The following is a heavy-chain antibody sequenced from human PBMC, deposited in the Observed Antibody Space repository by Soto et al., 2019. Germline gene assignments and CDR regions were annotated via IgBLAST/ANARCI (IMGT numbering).Heavy chain of an antibody. J-gene: IGHJ4*02. CDR1: GYTFAQNY. CDR3: VRESYYYDK. CDR2: IYPKNGDI. V-gene: IGHV1-2*02. Sequence: ASVKVSIRTSGYTFAQNYMHSGRQAPGQGLDWMGWIYPKNGDIYYAQKFQGRVTMTRDTSITKVYTEFSSLTSDDTAVYYCVRESYYYDKWGQGRLVTVSS. D-gene: IGHD1-26*01.